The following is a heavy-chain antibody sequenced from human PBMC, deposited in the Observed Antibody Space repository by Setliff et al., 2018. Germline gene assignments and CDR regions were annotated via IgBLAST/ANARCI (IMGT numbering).Heavy chain of an antibody. J-gene: IGHJ6*03. CDR3: AREQWLDPPGYYYMDV. CDR2: IIHSGST. D-gene: IGHD6-19*01. CDR1: GYSISSGYI. Sequence: SETLSLTCTVSGYSISSGYIWGWIRQPPGKGLEWIGEIIHSGSTNYNPSLKSRVTISIDTSKNQFSLKLNSVTAADMAVYYCAREQWLDPPGYYYMDVWAKGTTVTVSS. V-gene: IGHV4-38-2*02.